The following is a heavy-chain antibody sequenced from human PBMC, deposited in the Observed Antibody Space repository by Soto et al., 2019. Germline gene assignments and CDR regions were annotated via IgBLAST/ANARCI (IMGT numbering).Heavy chain of an antibody. V-gene: IGHV5-51*01. J-gene: IGHJ4*02. CDR3: TTWQYCSGGNCFDY. D-gene: IGHD2-15*01. CDR2: IYPGDSDT. Sequence: PGESLKISCTGSRYSLTSYWIGWVRQVPGKGLEWMGIIYPGDSDTRYSPSFQGQVTISADKSISTAHLQWSSLKASDTAMYYCTTWQYCSGGNCFDYWGQGTLVTVSS. CDR1: RYSLTSYW.